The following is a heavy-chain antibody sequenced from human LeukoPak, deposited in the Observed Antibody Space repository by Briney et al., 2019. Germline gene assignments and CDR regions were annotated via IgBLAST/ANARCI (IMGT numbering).Heavy chain of an antibody. CDR2: ISYDGSNK. CDR3: AKDPGRFVVVPAAIDY. CDR1: GFTFSSYG. V-gene: IGHV3-30*18. D-gene: IGHD2-2*02. Sequence: GESLRLSCAASGFTFSSYGMHWVRQAPGKGLEWVAVISYDGSNKYYVDSVKGRFTISRDNSKNTLYLQMNSLRAEDTAVYYCAKDPGRFVVVPAAIDYWGQGTLVTVSS. J-gene: IGHJ4*02.